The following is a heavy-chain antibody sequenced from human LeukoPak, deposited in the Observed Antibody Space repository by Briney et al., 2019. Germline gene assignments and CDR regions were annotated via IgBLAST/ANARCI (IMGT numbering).Heavy chain of an antibody. CDR2: IYYSGST. V-gene: IGHV4-59*01. D-gene: IGHD5-12*01. J-gene: IGHJ5*02. CDR3: ARVVSDEGGYDSLGVRNWFDP. CDR1: GGSISSYY. Sequence: SETLSLTCTVSGGSISSYYWSWIRQPPGKGLEWIGYIYYSGSTNYNPSLKSRVTISVDTSENRFSLKLRSVTAADTAVYYCARVVSDEGGYDSLGVRNWFDPWGQGTLVTVSS.